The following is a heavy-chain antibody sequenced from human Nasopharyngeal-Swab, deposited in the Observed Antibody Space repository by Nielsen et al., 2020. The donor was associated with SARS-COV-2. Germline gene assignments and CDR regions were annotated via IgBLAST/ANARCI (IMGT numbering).Heavy chain of an antibody. D-gene: IGHD2-2*01. Sequence: HVSGLGCVGMGWINTNTGNPTYAQGFTGRFVFSLDTSVSTAYLQISSLKAEDTAVYYCARGGHYCSSTSCAYFDYWGQGTLVTVSS. CDR2: INTNTGNP. CDR3: ARGGHYCSSTSCAYFDY. J-gene: IGHJ4*02. V-gene: IGHV7-4-1*02.